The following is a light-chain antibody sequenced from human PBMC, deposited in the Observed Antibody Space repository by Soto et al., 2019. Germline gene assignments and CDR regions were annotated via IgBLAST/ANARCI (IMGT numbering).Light chain of an antibody. V-gene: IGKV3-15*01. J-gene: IGKJ4*01. CDR1: QSVNSN. CDR2: GAS. Sequence: EIAMTQSPATLSVSPGERATLSCRASQSVNSNLAWYQQKPGQAPRLLIYGASPRATGIPARFSGSGSGTEFTVTISSLQSEDFAVYYCQQYNNWPLTFGGGTKVEIK. CDR3: QQYNNWPLT.